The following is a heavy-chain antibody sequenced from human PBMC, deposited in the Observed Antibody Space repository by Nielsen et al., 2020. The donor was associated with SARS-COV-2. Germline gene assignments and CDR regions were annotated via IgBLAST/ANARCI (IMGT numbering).Heavy chain of an antibody. J-gene: IGHJ2*01. CDR2: ISNTGNT. Sequence: SETLSLTCTVSGGSISSFYWSWIRQPPERGLEWIGYISNTGNTNYNPSLQSRVTISVDTSKNQFSLKLSSVTAADTAVYYCARDSGIGYWYFDLWGRGTLVTVSS. CDR1: GGSISSFY. V-gene: IGHV4-59*01. CDR3: ARDSGIGYWYFDL.